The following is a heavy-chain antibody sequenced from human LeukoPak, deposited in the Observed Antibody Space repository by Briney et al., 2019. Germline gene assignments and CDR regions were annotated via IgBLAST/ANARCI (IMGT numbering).Heavy chain of an antibody. V-gene: IGHV1-2*02. CDR2: INPNSGGT. CDR3: ARAYMYYYDSGAYPHFDY. Sequence: ASVKVSCKTSGYPFTDYYMHWVRQAPGQGLEWMGRINPNSGGTDYAQKFQGRVTMTGDRSINTVYMELSRLRSDDTALYYCARAYMYYYDSGAYPHFDYWGQGALVTVSS. D-gene: IGHD3-22*01. CDR1: GYPFTDYY. J-gene: IGHJ4*02.